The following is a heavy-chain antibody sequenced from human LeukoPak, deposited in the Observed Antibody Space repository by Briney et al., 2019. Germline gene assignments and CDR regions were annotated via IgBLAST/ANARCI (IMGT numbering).Heavy chain of an antibody. CDR3: ARVTTARYSSSWYGSGANWFDP. V-gene: IGHV4-39*01. CDR1: GGSISSSSYY. D-gene: IGHD6-13*01. CDR2: IYYSGST. J-gene: IGHJ5*02. Sequence: SETLSLTCTVSGGSISSSSYYWGWIRQPPGKGLEWIGIIYYSGSTYYNPSLKSRVTISVDTSKNQFSLKLSSVTAADTAVYYCARVTTARYSSSWYGSGANWFDPWGQGTLVTVSS.